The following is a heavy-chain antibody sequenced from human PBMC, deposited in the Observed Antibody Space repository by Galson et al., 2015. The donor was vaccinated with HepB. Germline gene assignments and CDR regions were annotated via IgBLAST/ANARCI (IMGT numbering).Heavy chain of an antibody. CDR2: MNPNSGNT. CDR3: ARGQGTGYDFWSGYSWDAFDI. CDR1: GYTFTSYD. J-gene: IGHJ3*02. D-gene: IGHD3-3*01. Sequence: SVKVSCKASGYTFTSYDINWVRQATGQGLERMGWMNPNSGNTGYAQKFQGRVTMTRNTSISTAYMELSSLRSEDTAVYYCARGQGTGYDFWSGYSWDAFDIWGQGTTVTVSS. V-gene: IGHV1-8*01.